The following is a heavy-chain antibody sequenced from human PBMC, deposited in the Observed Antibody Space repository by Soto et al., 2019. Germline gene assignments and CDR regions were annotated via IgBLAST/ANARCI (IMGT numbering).Heavy chain of an antibody. D-gene: IGHD5-12*01. V-gene: IGHV1-46*01. CDR2: INPDSGTP. CDR1: GYTFTNFY. CDR3: ARAHGYTYLGAFDI. J-gene: IGHJ3*02. Sequence: QVQLVQSGAEVKKPGASVNISCKASGYTFTNFYIHWVRQAPGHGLEWMGVINPDSGTPNLEHKSKGTVTMTRDTSTTTVYMELSSLESVDTAVYYCARAHGYTYLGAFDIWGQGTLLTVSS.